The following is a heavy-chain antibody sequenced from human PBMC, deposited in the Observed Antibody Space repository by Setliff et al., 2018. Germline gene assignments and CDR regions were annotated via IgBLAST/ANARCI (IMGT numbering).Heavy chain of an antibody. Sequence: LSLSCAASGLTLSGSWVHWVRQAPGKGLEWVSSISGSSSNFIYYADSVKGRFTISRDNAKNSLFLQMDNLRAEDTAQYFCARDSSHFIRVLDSWGQGTLVTVSS. CDR1: GLTLSGSW. CDR3: ARDSSHFIRVLDS. V-gene: IGHV3-21*01. CDR2: ISGSSSNFI. J-gene: IGHJ4*02. D-gene: IGHD3-10*01.